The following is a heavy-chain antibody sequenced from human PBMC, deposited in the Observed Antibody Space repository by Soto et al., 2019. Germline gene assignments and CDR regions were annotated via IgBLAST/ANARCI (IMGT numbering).Heavy chain of an antibody. J-gene: IGHJ4*02. D-gene: IGHD2-15*01. V-gene: IGHV3-7*01. CDR1: GFTFSSYA. CDR3: ASGPMVVAVDY. CDR2: IGQDGSKK. Sequence: GSLRLSCAASGFTFSSYAMSWVRQAPGKGLEWVANIGQDGSKKYYVDSVKGRFTISRDNAKNSLYLQMNSLRAEDTAVYYCASGPMVVAVDYWGQGTLVTVSS.